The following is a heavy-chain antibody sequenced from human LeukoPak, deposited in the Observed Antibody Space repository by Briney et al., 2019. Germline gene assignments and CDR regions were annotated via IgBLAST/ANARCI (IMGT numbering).Heavy chain of an antibody. J-gene: IGHJ4*02. CDR2: INHSGST. CDR1: GGSFSGYY. CDR3: ARKSWGRYGSGPNFGY. V-gene: IGHV4-34*01. D-gene: IGHD3-10*01. Sequence: SETLSLTCAVYGGSFSGYYWSWIRQPPGKGLEWIGEINHSGSTNYNPSLKSRVTISVDTSKNQFSLKLSSVTAADTAVYYCARKSWGRYGSGPNFGYWGQGTLVTVSS.